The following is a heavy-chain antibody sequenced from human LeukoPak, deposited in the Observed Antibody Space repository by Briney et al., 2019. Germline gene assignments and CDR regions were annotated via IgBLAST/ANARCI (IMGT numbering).Heavy chain of an antibody. Sequence: GGSLRLSCAASGFTFSSYAMSWVRRAPGKGLEWVSAISGSGGSTYYADSVKGLFTISRDNSKNTLYLQMNSLRAEDTAVYYYAKGYYYGSGSYYPFDVWGQGTTVTVSS. D-gene: IGHD3-10*01. CDR2: ISGSGGST. CDR1: GFTFSSYA. J-gene: IGHJ6*02. CDR3: AKGYYYGSGSYYPFDV. V-gene: IGHV3-23*01.